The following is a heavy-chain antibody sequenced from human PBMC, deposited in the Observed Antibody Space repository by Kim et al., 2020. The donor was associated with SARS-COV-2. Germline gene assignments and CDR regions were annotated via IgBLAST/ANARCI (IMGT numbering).Heavy chain of an antibody. Sequence: SETLSLTCAVSGDSLRSNHWWTWVRQAPGKGLEWIGDIYHSGRTNYNASLRGRVTIIVDGSKNQFSLKVNSVAAADTAVYYCARIRGGGTTETSPLEYHHYGMDVWGQGTTVSVSS. CDR1: GDSLRSNHW. D-gene: IGHD4-17*01. J-gene: IGHJ6*02. V-gene: IGHV4-4*02. CDR3: ARIRGGGTTETSPLEYHHYGMDV. CDR2: IYHSGRT.